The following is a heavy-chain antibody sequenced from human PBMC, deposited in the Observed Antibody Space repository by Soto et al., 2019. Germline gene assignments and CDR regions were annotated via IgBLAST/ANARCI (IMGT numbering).Heavy chain of an antibody. V-gene: IGHV3-23*01. D-gene: IGHD3-10*01. CDR3: AKSRGSGSYFNPSDAFDF. Sequence: EVQLLDSGGGLVQPGGSLRLSCAASGFTFRSYAMSWVRQAPGKGLEWVSSISGSGGGTYYADSVKGRFTISRDNSKNTLSLQMNSLRAEDTAVYYCAKSRGSGSYFNPSDAFDFWGQGTMVTVSS. J-gene: IGHJ3*01. CDR1: GFTFRSYA. CDR2: ISGSGGGT.